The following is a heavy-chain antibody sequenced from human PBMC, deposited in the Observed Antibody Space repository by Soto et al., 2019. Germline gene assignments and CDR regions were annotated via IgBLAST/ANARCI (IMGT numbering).Heavy chain of an antibody. CDR3: ARDKGIAAAGTTTGVFGY. D-gene: IGHD6-13*01. Sequence: GVSLRLSCAASGFTFSSYGMHWVRQAPGKGLEWVAVIWYDGSNKYYADSVKGRFTISRDNSKNTLYLQMNSLRAEDTAVYYCARDKGIAAAGTTTGVFGYWGQGTLVTVSS. CDR2: IWYDGSNK. J-gene: IGHJ4*02. V-gene: IGHV3-33*01. CDR1: GFTFSSYG.